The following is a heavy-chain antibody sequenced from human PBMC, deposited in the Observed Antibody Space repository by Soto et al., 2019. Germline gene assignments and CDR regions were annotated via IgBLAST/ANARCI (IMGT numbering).Heavy chain of an antibody. CDR2: ISSSSSYI. J-gene: IGHJ6*02. CDR3: ARDDDNYYGMDV. CDR1: GFTFSSYS. V-gene: IGHV3-21*01. Sequence: EVQLVESGGGLVKPGGSLRLSCAASGFTFSSYSMNWVRQAPGKGLEWVSSISSSSSYIYYAESVKGRFTISRDNAKNSLYLQMNSLRAEDTAVYYCARDDDNYYGMDVWGQGTTVTVSS. D-gene: IGHD1-1*01.